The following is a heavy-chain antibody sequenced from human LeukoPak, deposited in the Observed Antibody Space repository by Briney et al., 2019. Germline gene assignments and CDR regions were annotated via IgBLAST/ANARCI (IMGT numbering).Heavy chain of an antibody. CDR2: IKQDGSEK. V-gene: IGHV3-7*01. CDR1: GFTFGTYW. Sequence: GGSLRLSSAASGFTFGTYWMSRVRQAPGKGLQWVANIKQDGSEKYYLDSVKVRFTISRDNAKNSLFLQMNSLRAEDTAVYYCARDLGLLRGFDYWGQGTLVTVSS. J-gene: IGHJ4*02. CDR3: ARDLGLLRGFDY. D-gene: IGHD1-26*01.